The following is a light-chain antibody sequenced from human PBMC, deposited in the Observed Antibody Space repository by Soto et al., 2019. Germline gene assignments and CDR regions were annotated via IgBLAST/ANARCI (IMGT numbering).Light chain of an antibody. V-gene: IGLV1-40*01. CDR1: SSNIGSYYD. CDR2: GDN. CDR3: QSYDSSLSHVV. J-gene: IGLJ2*01. Sequence: QAVVTQPPSVSGAPGQRVTIPCTGSSSNIGSYYDVHWYQQLPGTVPKLLIYGDNNRPSGVPDRFSGSKSGTSASLAITGLRAEDEADYYCQSYDSSLSHVVFGGGTKLTVL.